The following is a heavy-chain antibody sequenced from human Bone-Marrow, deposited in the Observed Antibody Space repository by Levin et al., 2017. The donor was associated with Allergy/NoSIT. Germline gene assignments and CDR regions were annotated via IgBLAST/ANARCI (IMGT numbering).Heavy chain of an antibody. CDR2: IHTGGTT. Sequence: GESLKISCAASGFIVTTNFMTWVRQAPGKGLEWVSVIHTGGTTYYADSVKGRFTISRDKSKNMLYLQMNSLRPEDTAVYYCARGHNSETSGYFFSWATWLSPMDVWGQGTTVTVSS. CDR1: GFIVTTNF. V-gene: IGHV3-53*01. D-gene: IGHD3-3*01. J-gene: IGHJ6*02. CDR3: ARGHNSETSGYFFSWATWLSPMDV.